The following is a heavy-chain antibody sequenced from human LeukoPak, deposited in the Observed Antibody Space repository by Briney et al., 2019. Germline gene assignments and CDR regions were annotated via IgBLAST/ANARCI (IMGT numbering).Heavy chain of an antibody. CDR2: ISAYNGNT. CDR1: GYTFTSYG. J-gene: IGHJ6*04. D-gene: IGHD1-26*01. V-gene: IGHV1-18*01. CDR3: ARNQYSGSYSPRDGMDV. Sequence: ASVTVSCKASGYTFTSYGISWVRQAPGQGLEWMGWISAYNGNTNYAQKLQGRVTMTTDTSPSTAYMELRSLRSDDTAVYYCARNQYSGSYSPRDGMDVWGKGTTVTVSS.